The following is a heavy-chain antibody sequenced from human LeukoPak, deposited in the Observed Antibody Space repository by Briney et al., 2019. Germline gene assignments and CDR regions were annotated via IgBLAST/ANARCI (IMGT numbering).Heavy chain of an antibody. Sequence: SETLSLTCTVSGGSVSSSYHYWGWIRQPPGKGLEWIGSIYYSGRTKYNPSLKSRVTISVDTSKNQFSLKLSSVTAADTAEYYCTRQSSGDGDNYLFDYWGQGTLVTVSS. D-gene: IGHD5-24*01. CDR1: GGSVSSSYHY. CDR2: IYYSGRT. V-gene: IGHV4-39*01. J-gene: IGHJ4*02. CDR3: TRQSSGDGDNYLFDY.